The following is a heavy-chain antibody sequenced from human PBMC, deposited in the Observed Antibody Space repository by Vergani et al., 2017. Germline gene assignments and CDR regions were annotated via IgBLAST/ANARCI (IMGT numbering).Heavy chain of an antibody. V-gene: IGHV3-30*03. CDR2: ISYDGSNK. CDR3: ARASRFIMVRGVHYYGMDV. CDR1: GFTFSSYG. D-gene: IGHD3-10*01. J-gene: IGHJ6*02. Sequence: QVQLVESGGGVVQPGRSLRLSCAASGFTFSSYGMHWVRQAPGKGLEWVAVISYDGSNKYYADSVKGRFTISRDNSKNTLYLQMNSLRAEDTAVYYCARASRFIMVRGVHYYGMDVWGQGTTVTVSS.